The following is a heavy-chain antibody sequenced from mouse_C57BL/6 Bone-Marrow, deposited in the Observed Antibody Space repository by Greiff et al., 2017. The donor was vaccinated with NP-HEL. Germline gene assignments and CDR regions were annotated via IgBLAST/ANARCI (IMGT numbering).Heavy chain of an antibody. Sequence: EVQLPQSGPELVKPGASVQMSCKASGSTFTDYNIHWVKHSHGKSLSWLGYLIPYNGGTSYNPKFKGKATLTVNKSSSTAYMELRSLTSEESAVYYCARGIYGYDAWFAYWGQGTLVTVSA. CDR1: GSTFTDYN. D-gene: IGHD2-14*01. J-gene: IGHJ3*01. V-gene: IGHV1-22*01. CDR2: LIPYNGGT. CDR3: ARGIYGYDAWFAY.